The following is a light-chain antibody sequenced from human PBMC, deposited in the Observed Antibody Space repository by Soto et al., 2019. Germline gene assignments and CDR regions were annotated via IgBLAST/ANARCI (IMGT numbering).Light chain of an antibody. J-gene: IGKJ5*01. CDR1: QSIISW. CDR2: KAS. Sequence: DIQLTQSPSTLSASVGDRVTITCRASQSIISWLAWYQQRPGKAPNLLIYKASSLESGVPSRFSGSGSGTEFTLTISSLQPDDSATYYCQQYHGFPNTFGQGTRLESK. CDR3: QQYHGFPNT. V-gene: IGKV1-5*03.